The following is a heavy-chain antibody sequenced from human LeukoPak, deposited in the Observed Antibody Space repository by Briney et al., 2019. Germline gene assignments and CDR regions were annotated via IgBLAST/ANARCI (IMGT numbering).Heavy chain of an antibody. CDR3: ATPALWFGELYAFDI. J-gene: IGHJ3*02. CDR1: GFTLSSYS. V-gene: IGHV3-21*01. D-gene: IGHD3-10*01. Sequence: PGGSLRLSCAASGFTLSSYSMNWVRQAPGKGLEWVSSISSSSSYIYYADSVKGRFTISRDNAKNSLYLQMNSLRAEDTAVYYCATPALWFGELYAFDIWGQGTMVTVSS. CDR2: ISSSSSYI.